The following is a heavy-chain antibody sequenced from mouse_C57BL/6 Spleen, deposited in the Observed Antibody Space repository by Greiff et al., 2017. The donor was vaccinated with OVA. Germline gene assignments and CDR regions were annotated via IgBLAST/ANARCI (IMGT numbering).Heavy chain of an antibody. CDR3: ARWLLRAY. Sequence: EVQLQQSGPELVKPGASVKISCKASGYTFTDYYMNWVKQSPGKSLEWIGDINHNNGGTSYNQKFKGKATLTVDKSSSTAYMELRSLTSEDSAVYYCARWLLRAYWGQGTSVTVAS. V-gene: IGHV1-26*01. J-gene: IGHJ4*01. CDR1: GYTFTDYY. CDR2: INHNNGGT. D-gene: IGHD2-3*01.